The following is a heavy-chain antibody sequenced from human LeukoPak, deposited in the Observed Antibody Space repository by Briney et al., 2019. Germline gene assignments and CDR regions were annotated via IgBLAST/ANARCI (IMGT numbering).Heavy chain of an antibody. CDR2: IYYSGST. J-gene: IGHJ4*02. CDR1: GGSISSYY. CDR3: AREGGYNSLDY. D-gene: IGHD5-24*01. Sequence: SETLSLTCTVSGGSISSYYWSWIPQPPGKGLEWIGYIYYSGSTNYNPSLKSRVTISVDTSKNQFSLKLSSVTAADTAVYYCAREGGYNSLDYWGQGTLVTVSS. V-gene: IGHV4-59*01.